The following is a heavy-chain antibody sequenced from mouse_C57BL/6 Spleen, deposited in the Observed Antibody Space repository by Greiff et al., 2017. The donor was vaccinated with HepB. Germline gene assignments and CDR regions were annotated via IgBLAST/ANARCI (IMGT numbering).Heavy chain of an antibody. J-gene: IGHJ3*01. V-gene: IGHV1-78*01. CDR2: IYPRDGST. D-gene: IGHD2-4*01. CDR1: GYTFTDYT. Sequence: VKLVESDAELVKPGASVKISCKVSGYTFTDYTIHWMKQRPEQGLEWIGYIYPRDGSTKYNEKFKGKATLTADKSSSTAYMQLNSLTSEDSAVYVCAGSFYDYDGREFAYWGKGTLVTVSA. CDR3: AGSFYDYDGREFAY.